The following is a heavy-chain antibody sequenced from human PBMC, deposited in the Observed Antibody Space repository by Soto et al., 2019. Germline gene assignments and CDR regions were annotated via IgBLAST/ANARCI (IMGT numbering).Heavy chain of an antibody. CDR3: AHIRGAGAYYYYPMDV. V-gene: IGHV2-70*12. CDR1: GFSLTTPGMC. CDR2: IDWDDDK. Sequence: SGPTLVNPRQTLTLTCTFSGFSLTTPGMCVSWIRQPPGKALEWLAVIDWDDDKYYSTSLKTRLSISMDTSKNQVILEMTNVAPVDTATYYCAHIRGAGAYYYYPMDVWGHGTTVTVSS. J-gene: IGHJ6*02. D-gene: IGHD3-10*01.